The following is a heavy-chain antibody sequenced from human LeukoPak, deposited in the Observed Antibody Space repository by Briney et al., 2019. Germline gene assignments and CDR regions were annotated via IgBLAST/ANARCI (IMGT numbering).Heavy chain of an antibody. CDR3: ARSLPYSYYGMDV. CDR1: GYTFTGYY. V-gene: IGHV1-2*04. J-gene: IGHJ6*02. Sequence: ASVKVSCKASGYTFTGYYMHWVRQAPGQGLEWMGWINPNSGGTNYAQKFQGWVTMTRDTSISTAYMELSRLRSDDTAVYYCARSLPYSYYGMDVWGQGTTVTVSS. CDR2: INPNSGGT.